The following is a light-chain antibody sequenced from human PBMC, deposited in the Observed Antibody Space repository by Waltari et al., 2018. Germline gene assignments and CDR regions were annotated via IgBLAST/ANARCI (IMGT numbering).Light chain of an antibody. Sequence: EILLTQSPGTLSLSPGDRATLSCRTSQTVNTYLAWYQQKPGRPPRPLIYDSPNRATGIPARFSGSGSGTDFTLTISSLEPEDFAVYYCQQRTSWPLTFGGGTKVEI. J-gene: IGKJ4*01. V-gene: IGKV3-11*01. CDR3: QQRTSWPLT. CDR2: DSP. CDR1: QTVNTY.